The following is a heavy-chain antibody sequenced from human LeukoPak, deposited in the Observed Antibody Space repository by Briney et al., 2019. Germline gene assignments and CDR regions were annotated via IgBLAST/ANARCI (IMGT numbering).Heavy chain of an antibody. V-gene: IGHV5-51*01. Sequence: SGESLKISCKGSGYSFTNYWIAWVRQMPGKGLEWMGIIYPSDSDTRYSPSFQGQVTISADKSISTAYLQWSSLKASDTAMYYCARAYSYGHDPFDMWGQGTMVTVSS. CDR3: ARAYSYGHDPFDM. CDR2: IYPSDSDT. J-gene: IGHJ3*02. D-gene: IGHD5-18*01. CDR1: GYSFTNYW.